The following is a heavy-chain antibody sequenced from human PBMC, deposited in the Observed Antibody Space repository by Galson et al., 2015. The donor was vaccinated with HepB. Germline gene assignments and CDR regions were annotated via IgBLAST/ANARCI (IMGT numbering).Heavy chain of an antibody. CDR1: GFTFSSYW. CDR3: ARDPAVDYGGNNDAFDI. V-gene: IGHV3-7*03. Sequence: SLRLSCAASGFTFSSYWMSWVRQAPGKGLEWVANIKQDGSEKYYVESVKGRFTISRDNAKNSLYLQMNSLRAEDTAVYYCARDPAVDYGGNNDAFDIWGQGTMVTVSS. CDR2: IKQDGSEK. J-gene: IGHJ3*02. D-gene: IGHD4-23*01.